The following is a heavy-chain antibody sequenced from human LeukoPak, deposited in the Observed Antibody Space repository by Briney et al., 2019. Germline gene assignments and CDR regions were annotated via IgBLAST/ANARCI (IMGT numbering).Heavy chain of an antibody. CDR1: GGSFSGYY. V-gene: IGHV4-34*01. CDR2: INHSGST. CDR3: ARGRNWFDP. J-gene: IGHJ5*02. Sequence: ASETLSLTCAVYGGSFSGYYWSWIRQPPGKGLEWIGEINHSGSTNYNPSLKSRVTISVDTSKNQFSLKLSSVTAADTAVYYCARGRNWFDPWGQGTLVTVSS.